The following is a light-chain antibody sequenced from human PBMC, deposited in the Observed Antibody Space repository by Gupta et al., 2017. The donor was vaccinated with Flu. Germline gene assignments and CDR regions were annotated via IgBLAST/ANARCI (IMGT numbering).Light chain of an antibody. CDR2: TAS. J-gene: IGKJ5*01. Sequence: DRVIITCRAIKNINNHLAWYQQKPGKAPKLLINTASSLESGVPSRFSGSRAGTEFTLTISSLQPDDFATYYCQQYNLFSDFGQGTRLDIK. CDR3: QQYNLFSD. CDR1: KNINNH. V-gene: IGKV1-5*03.